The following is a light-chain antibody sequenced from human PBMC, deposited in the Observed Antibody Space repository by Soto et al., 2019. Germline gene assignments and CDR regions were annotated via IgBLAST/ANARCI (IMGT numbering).Light chain of an antibody. V-gene: IGKV3-11*01. Sequence: ENVLTQSPGTLSLSPGERATLSCRASQSVGTYLAWYQHKPGQAPRLLIFDASKRATGIPARFSGSGSGTDFTLTISSLEPEDFGVYFCHQRNKFGQGTRLEIK. CDR1: QSVGTY. CDR3: HQRNK. CDR2: DAS. J-gene: IGKJ5*01.